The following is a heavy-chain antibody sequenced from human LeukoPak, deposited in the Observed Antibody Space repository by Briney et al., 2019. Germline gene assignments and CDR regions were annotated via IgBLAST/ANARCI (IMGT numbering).Heavy chain of an antibody. D-gene: IGHD3-22*01. CDR2: IRYDGSNK. CDR1: GFTFSSYG. CDR3: AKVWNYYDSSGYYLNDY. J-gene: IGHJ4*02. V-gene: IGHV3-30*02. Sequence: GGSLRLSCAASGFTFSSYGMHCVRQAPGKGLEWVAFIRYDGSNKYYADSVKGRFTISRDNSKNTLYLQMNSLRAEDTAVYYCAKVWNYYDSSGYYLNDYWGQGTLVTVSS.